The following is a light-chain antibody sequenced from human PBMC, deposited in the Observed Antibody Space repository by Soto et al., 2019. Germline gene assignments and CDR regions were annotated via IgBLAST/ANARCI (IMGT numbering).Light chain of an antibody. J-gene: IGKJ1*01. CDR1: QSISNY. V-gene: IGKV1-39*01. Sequence: DIQMTQSPSSLSASVGDRVTITCRASQSISNYLNWYQHKPGKAPNLLIYAASTLHSGVPSRFSGSGSGTHFTLTISSLQPEDFATYYCQQTYSSPETFAQGTKLEI. CDR2: AAS. CDR3: QQTYSSPET.